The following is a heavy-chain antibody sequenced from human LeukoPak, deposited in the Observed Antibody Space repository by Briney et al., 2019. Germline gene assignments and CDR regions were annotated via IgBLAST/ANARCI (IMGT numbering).Heavy chain of an antibody. V-gene: IGHV4-59*01. Sequence: SETLSLTCSVSGVSITTSYWSWIRQPPGKGLEWIGFIHYSGSTNYNPSLKSRATISADTSNNQFSLKVTSVTAADTAVYYCARGYYDSSGCSNTFDIWGQGTMVTVSS. CDR3: ARGYYDSSGCSNTFDI. CDR2: IHYSGST. CDR1: GVSITTSY. J-gene: IGHJ3*02. D-gene: IGHD3-22*01.